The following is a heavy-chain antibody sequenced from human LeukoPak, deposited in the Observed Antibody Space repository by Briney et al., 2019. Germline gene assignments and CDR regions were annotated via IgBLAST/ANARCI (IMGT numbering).Heavy chain of an antibody. J-gene: IGHJ4*02. CDR1: GFTFSSYE. CDR2: ISSSGSTI. V-gene: IGHV3-48*03. Sequence: GGSLRLSCAASGFTFSSYETNWVRQAPGKGLEWVSYISSSGSTIYYADSEKGRFTISRDNAKNSLYLQMNSLRAEDTAVYYCAREEGYSNYIDYWGQGTLVTVSS. D-gene: IGHD4-11*01. CDR3: AREEGYSNYIDY.